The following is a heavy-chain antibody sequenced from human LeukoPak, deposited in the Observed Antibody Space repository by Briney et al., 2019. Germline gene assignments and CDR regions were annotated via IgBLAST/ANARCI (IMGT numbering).Heavy chain of an antibody. D-gene: IGHD1-26*01. CDR2: ISSSSSVI. J-gene: IGHJ4*02. V-gene: IGHV3-48*01. CDR1: GFTFSSYS. CDR3: ARSGVRGRYGPGFY. Sequence: GGSLRLSCEASGFTFSSYSMKWVRQAPGKGLEWVSYISSSSSVIYYSDSVKGRFTISRDNAKNSLYLQMNSLRVEDTAVYYCARSGVRGRYGPGFYWGQGTLVTVSS.